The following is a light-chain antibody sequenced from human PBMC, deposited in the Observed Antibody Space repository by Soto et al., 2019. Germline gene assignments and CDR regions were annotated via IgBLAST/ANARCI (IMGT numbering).Light chain of an antibody. CDR2: GAS. V-gene: IGKV3-20*01. CDR1: QSVSNNY. Sequence: EIVLTKSPGTLSLSLGEGATLACRASQSVSNNYLAWYQQKPGQAPGLLIYGASNRATGIPDRFSGSGSGTDFTLTISRLEPEDFAVYYCQQYGSSGTFGQGTKVDIK. CDR3: QQYGSSGT. J-gene: IGKJ1*01.